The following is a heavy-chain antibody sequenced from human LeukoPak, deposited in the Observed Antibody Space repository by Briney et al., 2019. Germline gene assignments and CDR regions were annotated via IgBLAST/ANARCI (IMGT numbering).Heavy chain of an antibody. CDR1: GYTFTSYG. CDR3: ARDNLYYYWAISDY. D-gene: IGHD3-22*01. Sequence: ASVKVSCKASGYTFTSYGISWVRQAPGQGLEWMGWISAYNGNTNYAQKLQGRVTMTTDTSTSTAYMELRSLRSDDTALYYCARDNLYYYWAISDYWGQGALVTVSS. J-gene: IGHJ4*02. CDR2: ISAYNGNT. V-gene: IGHV1-18*01.